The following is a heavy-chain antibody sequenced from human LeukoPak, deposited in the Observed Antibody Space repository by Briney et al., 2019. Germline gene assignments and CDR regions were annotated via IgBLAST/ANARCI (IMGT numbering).Heavy chain of an antibody. J-gene: IGHJ4*02. D-gene: IGHD6-13*01. V-gene: IGHV3-23*01. Sequence: GGALRLSCAASGFTFSSYAMSWVRQAPGKGLEWVSAISGSGGSTYYADSVKGRFTISRDNSKNTLYLQMNSLRAEDTAVYYCAKGRGYSSSWYGYWGQGTLVTVSS. CDR3: AKGRGYSSSWYGY. CDR1: GFTFSSYA. CDR2: ISGSGGST.